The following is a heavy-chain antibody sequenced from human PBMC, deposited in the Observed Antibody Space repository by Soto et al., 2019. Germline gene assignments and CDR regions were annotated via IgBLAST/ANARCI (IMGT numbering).Heavy chain of an antibody. J-gene: IGHJ4*02. CDR2: ISSSSNTI. CDR1: GFTFSSYS. CDR3: ARDRSYYDSSGSYSPPY. D-gene: IGHD3-22*01. V-gene: IGHV3-48*01. Sequence: GGSLRLSCAASGFTFSSYSMNWVRQAPGKGLEWVSYISSSSNTIYYADSVKGRFTISRDNAKNTLYLQMNSLRAEDTAVYYCARDRSYYDSSGSYSPPYWGQGTLVTVSS.